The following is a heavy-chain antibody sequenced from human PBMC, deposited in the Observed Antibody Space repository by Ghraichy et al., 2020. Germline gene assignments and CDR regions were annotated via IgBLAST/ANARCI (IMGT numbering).Heavy chain of an antibody. V-gene: IGHV4-61*01. J-gene: IGHJ4*02. CDR1: GGSVSSGSYY. D-gene: IGHD3-22*01. Sequence: SETLSLTCTVSGGSVSSGSYYWSWIRQPPGKGLEWIGYIYYSGSTNYNPSLKSRVTISVDTSKNQFSLKLSSVTAADTAVYYCARDRSGYYRIRIFDYWGQGTLVTVSS. CDR2: IYYSGST. CDR3: ARDRSGYYRIRIFDY.